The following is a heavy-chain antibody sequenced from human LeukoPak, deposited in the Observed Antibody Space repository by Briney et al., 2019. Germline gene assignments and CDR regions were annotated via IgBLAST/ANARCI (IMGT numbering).Heavy chain of an antibody. J-gene: IGHJ4*02. CDR2: IKSKTDGGTT. CDR3: TTDLGTAMVTFDY. CDR1: GFTFSNAW. V-gene: IGHV3-15*01. D-gene: IGHD5-18*01. Sequence: GGSLRLSSAASGFTFSNAWMSWVRQAPGKGLEWVGRIKSKTDGGTTDYAAPVKSRFTISRDDSKNTLYLQMNSLKTEDTAVYYCTTDLGTAMVTFDYWGQGTLVTVSS.